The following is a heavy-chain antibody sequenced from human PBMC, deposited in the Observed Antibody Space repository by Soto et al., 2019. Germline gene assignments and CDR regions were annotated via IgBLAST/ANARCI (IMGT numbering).Heavy chain of an antibody. J-gene: IGHJ4*02. D-gene: IGHD3-10*01. Sequence: QVQLQESGPGLVKPSQTLSLTCTVXXXXXXXXXXXXXXXRQHPVKGLEWIGSIYYSGSTYYNQXXXXXXXXXXXXXXXXXXXXXXXXXXXXTAVYYWARGVLHWGQGTLVTVSS. V-gene: IGHV4-31*01. CDR2: IYYSGST. CDR3: ARGVLH. CDR1: XXXXXXXXXX.